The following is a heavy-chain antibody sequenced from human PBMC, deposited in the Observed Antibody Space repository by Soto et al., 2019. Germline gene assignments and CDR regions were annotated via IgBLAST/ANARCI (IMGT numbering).Heavy chain of an antibody. D-gene: IGHD3-10*01. J-gene: IGHJ3*01. CDR1: GDSVSSDITS. CDR2: TYYRAKWFH. Sequence: SQTLSLTCAISGDSVSSDITSWNWIRQSPSRGREWLGRTYYRAKWFHDYAASVTSRITINADTSKNQFSLELNSITPEDTAVYYCARGNALDVWGQGTVVTVSS. V-gene: IGHV6-1*01. CDR3: ARGNALDV.